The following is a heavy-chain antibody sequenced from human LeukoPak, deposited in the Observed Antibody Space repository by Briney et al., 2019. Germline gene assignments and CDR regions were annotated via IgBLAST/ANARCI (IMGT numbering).Heavy chain of an antibody. V-gene: IGHV3-64*01. D-gene: IGHD3-9*01. CDR1: GLTCGAYA. CDR3: ARGAYFDILTGSHFDC. CDR2: ISSSGHST. Sequence: GGSLRLSCAASGLTCGAYAMHGDREGPGNVLEYLSGISSSGHSTYYANSVKGRFTISRDNSKNTLFLQMGSLRADDMAVYYCARGAYFDILTGSHFDCWGQGTLVTVSS. J-gene: IGHJ4*02.